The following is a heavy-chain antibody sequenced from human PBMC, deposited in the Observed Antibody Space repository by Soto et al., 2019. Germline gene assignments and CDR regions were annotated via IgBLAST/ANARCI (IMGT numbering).Heavy chain of an antibody. V-gene: IGHV3-23*01. Sequence: DVQLLGSGGGVVQSGGSLRLSCSASGFAFSDYSMHWVRQAPGKGPEWVSAISGGGGNTYYAGSVNGRFTISRDNSRNTLYLQMHSLRDDDTALYYCAKETYGSGWTLDSWGQGTRATVSS. J-gene: IGHJ4*02. CDR2: ISGGGGNT. CDR1: GFAFSDYS. CDR3: AKETYGSGWTLDS. D-gene: IGHD6-19*01.